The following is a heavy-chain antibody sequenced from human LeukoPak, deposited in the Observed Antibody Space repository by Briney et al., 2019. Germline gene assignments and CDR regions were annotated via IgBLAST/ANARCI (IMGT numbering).Heavy chain of an antibody. Sequence: GESLKISCRGSGYSFTGYWIGWVRQMPGKGLEWMGIIYPGDSDTRYSPSFQGQVTISADKSISTAYLQWSSLKASDTAMYYCARRGWGYCSSTSCYGAWFDPWGQGTLVTVSS. CDR3: ARRGWGYCSSTSCYGAWFDP. CDR1: GYSFTGYW. CDR2: IYPGDSDT. V-gene: IGHV5-51*01. D-gene: IGHD2-2*01. J-gene: IGHJ5*02.